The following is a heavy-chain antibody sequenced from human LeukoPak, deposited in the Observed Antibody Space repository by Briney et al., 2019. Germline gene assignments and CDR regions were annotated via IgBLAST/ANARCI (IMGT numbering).Heavy chain of an antibody. V-gene: IGHV3-9*01. CDR3: AKVWGRETALQSYYFDY. Sequence: GRSLRLSCATSGFTFDDYAMHGVRQAPGKGLEGVSGISWNSGSIDCADSVRGRFTIASDNAKNFLYLQMNRLRTEDTALYFCAKVWGRETALQSYYFDYWGQGDVVTVSS. CDR2: ISWNSGSI. J-gene: IGHJ4*02. D-gene: IGHD5-24*01. CDR1: GFTFDDYA.